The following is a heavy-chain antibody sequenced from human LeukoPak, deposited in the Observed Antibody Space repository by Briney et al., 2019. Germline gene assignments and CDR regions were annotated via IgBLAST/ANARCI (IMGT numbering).Heavy chain of an antibody. J-gene: IGHJ1*01. D-gene: IGHD6-13*01. CDR3: AKDQHSSSSSAEYFQH. CDR2: ILYDGSNK. V-gene: IGHV3-30*18. CDR1: GFTFSSYG. Sequence: GGSLRLSCAASGFTFSSYGMHWVRQAPGKGLEWVAVILYDGSNKYHADSVKGRFTISRDNSKNTLYLQMNSLRAEDTAVYYCAKDQHSSSSSAEYFQHWGQGTLVTVSS.